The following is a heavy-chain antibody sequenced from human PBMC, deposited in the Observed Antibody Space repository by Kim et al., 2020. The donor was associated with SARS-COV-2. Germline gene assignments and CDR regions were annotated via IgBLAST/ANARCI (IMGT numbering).Heavy chain of an antibody. J-gene: IGHJ6*02. CDR3: ARPQLTGDYYYGMDV. Sequence: PSFQGQVTISADKSISTAYLQWSSLKASDTAMYYCARPQLTGDYYYGMDVWGQGTTVTVSS. V-gene: IGHV5-51*01. D-gene: IGHD7-27*01.